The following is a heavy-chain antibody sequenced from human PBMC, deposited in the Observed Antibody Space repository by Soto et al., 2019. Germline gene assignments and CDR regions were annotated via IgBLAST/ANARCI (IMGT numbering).Heavy chain of an antibody. J-gene: IGHJ4*02. CDR3: AREGTYGDYGRFDY. CDR2: ISYDGSNK. Sequence: QVPLVESGGGVVQPGRSLRLSCAASGFTFSSYAMHWVRQAPGKGLEWVAVISYDGSNKYYADSVKGRFTISRDNSKNTLYLQMNSLRAEDTAVYYCAREGTYGDYGRFDYWGQGTLVTVSS. D-gene: IGHD4-17*01. CDR1: GFTFSSYA. V-gene: IGHV3-30-3*01.